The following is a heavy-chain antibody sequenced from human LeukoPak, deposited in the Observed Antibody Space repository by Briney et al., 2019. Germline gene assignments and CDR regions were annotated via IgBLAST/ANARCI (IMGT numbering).Heavy chain of an antibody. CDR1: GFTFSSYG. V-gene: IGHV3-30*03. D-gene: IGHD6-6*01. CDR3: ARVRQLVYHFDY. Sequence: GRSLRLSCAASGFTFSSYGMHWVRQAPGKGLEWVAVISYDGSNKYYADSVKGRFTTSRDNSKNTLYLQMNSLRAEDTAVYYCARVRQLVYHFDYWGQGTLVTVSS. CDR2: ISYDGSNK. J-gene: IGHJ4*02.